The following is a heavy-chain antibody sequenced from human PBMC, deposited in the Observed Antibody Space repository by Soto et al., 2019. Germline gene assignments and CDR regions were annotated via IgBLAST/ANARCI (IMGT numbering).Heavy chain of an antibody. CDR2: MIPNSGKI. D-gene: IGHD4-17*01. Sequence: QVQLVQSGAEVKKPGASVKVSCKASGYTFSSYDINWVRQATGQGLEWMGWMIPNSGKIGYAQKVQGRLTMTRNTSISTAYMELSSLRSEDTAVYYCARDYGDYSGDYWGQGTLVTVSS. J-gene: IGHJ4*02. CDR3: ARDYGDYSGDY. V-gene: IGHV1-8*01. CDR1: GYTFSSYD.